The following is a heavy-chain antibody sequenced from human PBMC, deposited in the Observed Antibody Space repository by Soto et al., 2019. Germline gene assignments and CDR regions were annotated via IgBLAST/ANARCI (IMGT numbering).Heavy chain of an antibody. Sequence: GGSLRLSCAASGFSVSSNYMNWVRQAPGKGLEWISVIYSAGNTYYADSMKGRFTISRDNSKNTVYLQMNSLRAEDTAIYYCARDNSSGWYYFDLCGQGIQLTLS. J-gene: IGHJ4*02. V-gene: IGHV3-53*01. CDR1: GFSVSSNY. CDR3: ARDNSSGWYYFDL. D-gene: IGHD6-19*01. CDR2: IYSAGNT.